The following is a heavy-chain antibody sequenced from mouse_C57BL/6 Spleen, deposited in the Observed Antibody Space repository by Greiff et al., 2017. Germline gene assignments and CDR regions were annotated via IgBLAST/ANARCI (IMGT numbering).Heavy chain of an antibody. CDR1: GYTFTSYW. CDR3: SRDDGYYPYYFDY. V-gene: IGHV1-53*01. CDR2: INPSTGGT. J-gene: IGHJ2*01. Sequence: QVQLQQPGTELVKPGASVKLSCKASGYTFTSYWMHWVKQRPGQGLEWIGNINPSTGGTNYKEKFKSKATLTVDKSSSTAYMQLSSLTSEASAVYYCSRDDGYYPYYFDYWGQGTTLTVSS. D-gene: IGHD2-3*01.